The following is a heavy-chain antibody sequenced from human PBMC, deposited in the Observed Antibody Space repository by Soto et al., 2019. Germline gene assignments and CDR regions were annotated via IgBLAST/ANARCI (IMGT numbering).Heavy chain of an antibody. Sequence: VQLVESGGGVVQPGRSLRLSCAASGFTFSSYAMHWVRQAPGKGLEWVAVISYDGSNKYYADSVKGRFTISRDNSKNTLYLQMNSLRAEDTAVYYCARGDDIAVAGTGFDYWGQGTLVTVSS. CDR3: ARGDDIAVAGTGFDY. CDR2: ISYDGSNK. CDR1: GFTFSSYA. D-gene: IGHD6-19*01. J-gene: IGHJ4*02. V-gene: IGHV3-30-3*01.